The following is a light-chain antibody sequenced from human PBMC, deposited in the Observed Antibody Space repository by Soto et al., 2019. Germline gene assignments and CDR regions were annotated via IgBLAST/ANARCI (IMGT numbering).Light chain of an antibody. V-gene: IGKV3-15*01. CDR2: GAS. CDR1: QSISSN. Sequence: EIVMTQSPATLSVSPGERATLSCRASQSISSNLAWYQQKPVQAPRLLIYGASTRATGIPARFSGSGSGTELSLTSSSLQFEDFEVYYCQHYNNWPPWTFGRGTKVESK. CDR3: QHYNNWPPWT. J-gene: IGKJ1*01.